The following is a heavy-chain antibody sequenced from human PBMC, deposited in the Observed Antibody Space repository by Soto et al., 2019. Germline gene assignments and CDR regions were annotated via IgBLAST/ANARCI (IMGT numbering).Heavy chain of an antibody. CDR3: ARDLSYSSSSPYYYGMDV. CDR2: IIPIFGTA. Sequence: SVKVSCKASGGTFSSYAISWVRQAPGQGLEWMGGIIPIFGTANYAQKFQGRVTITADESTSTAYMELSSLRSEDTAVYYCARDLSYSSSSPYYYGMDVWGQGTTVTVSS. J-gene: IGHJ6*02. D-gene: IGHD6-6*01. V-gene: IGHV1-69*13. CDR1: GGTFSSYA.